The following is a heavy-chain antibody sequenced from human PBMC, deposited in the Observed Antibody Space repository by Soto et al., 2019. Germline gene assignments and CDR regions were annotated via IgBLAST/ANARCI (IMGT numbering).Heavy chain of an antibody. CDR1: GGSFSGYY. D-gene: IGHD3-3*01. Sequence: PSETLSLTCAVYGGSFSGYYWSWIRQPPGKGLEWIGEINHSGSTNYNPSLKSRVTISVDTSKNQFSLKLSSVTAADTAVYYCARATYYDFWSGSKTMDVWGQGTTVTVSS. V-gene: IGHV4-34*01. J-gene: IGHJ6*02. CDR2: INHSGST. CDR3: ARATYYDFWSGSKTMDV.